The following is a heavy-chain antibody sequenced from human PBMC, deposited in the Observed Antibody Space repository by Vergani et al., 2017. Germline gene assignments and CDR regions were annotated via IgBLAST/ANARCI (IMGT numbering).Heavy chain of an antibody. Sequence: QVQLVESGGGVVQRVGSLRLSCATSGFTLSNYDMQWIRQGPGKGLEFVAFIQFDGSKQYYADSVKGRFTLSRDFSKNTLYLQMNSLRTDDTATYYCAKHFRGWGIDYWGQGTQVIVSS. V-gene: IGHV3-30*02. CDR2: IQFDGSKQ. CDR3: AKHFRGWGIDY. D-gene: IGHD3-16*01. J-gene: IGHJ4*02. CDR1: GFTLSNYD.